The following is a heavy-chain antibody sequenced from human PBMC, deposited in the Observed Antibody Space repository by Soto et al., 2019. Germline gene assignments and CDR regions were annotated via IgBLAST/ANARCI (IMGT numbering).Heavy chain of an antibody. CDR1: GLIFNNYA. V-gene: IGHV3-23*01. D-gene: IGHD1-1*01. CDR2: ISASGDST. Sequence: PGGSLRLSCAASGLIFNNYAMTWVRQAPGKGLEWVSAISASGDSTYYADSVKGRFTISRDNSKNTLFLQMNSLRAEDTALYYCAKRTNGTTMTYYAMDVWGQGTTVTVSS. CDR3: AKRTNGTTMTYYAMDV. J-gene: IGHJ6*02.